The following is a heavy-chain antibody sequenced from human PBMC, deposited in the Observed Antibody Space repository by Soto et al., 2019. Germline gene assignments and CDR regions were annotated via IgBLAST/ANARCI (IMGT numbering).Heavy chain of an antibody. CDR3: ARADWSGWIDY. J-gene: IGHJ4*01. Sequence: SETLSLTCTVSNDSINNPLYYWGWIRQHPRKGLEWIGNIYYTGSTFYNPSLQGRVSISIDTSKNQFSLNLTSVTAADTAVFYCARADWSGWIDYWGHGTLVTVSS. V-gene: IGHV4-39*01. CDR2: IYYTGST. CDR1: NDSINNPLYY. D-gene: IGHD6-19*01.